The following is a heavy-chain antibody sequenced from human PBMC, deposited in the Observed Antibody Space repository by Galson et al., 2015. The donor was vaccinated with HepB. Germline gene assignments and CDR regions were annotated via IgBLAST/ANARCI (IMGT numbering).Heavy chain of an antibody. V-gene: IGHV1-8*01. D-gene: IGHD2-8*02. CDR1: GYTFTTSD. Sequence: SVKVSCKASGYTFTTSDINWVRQATGQGLEWMGWMNPKTGDTAYAQKFQGRLTMTRDTSVSTAYMELSSLTSEDTAVYYCATVVLVSGNIWGDAFDIWGQGTLVTVSS. CDR2: MNPKTGDT. J-gene: IGHJ3*02. CDR3: ATVVLVSGNIWGDAFDI.